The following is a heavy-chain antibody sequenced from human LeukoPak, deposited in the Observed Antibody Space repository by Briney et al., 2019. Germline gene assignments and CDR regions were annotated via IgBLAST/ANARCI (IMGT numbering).Heavy chain of an antibody. CDR1: GGSFSSYY. J-gene: IGHJ4*02. D-gene: IGHD6-19*01. CDR3: AREYSSTPGPPFDY. CDR2: IYSSGST. Sequence: PSETLSLTCTVSGGSFSSYYWTWIRQPAGKGLEWIGRIYSSGSTNYNPSLRSRVTIAVDKSKNQFSLNLTSVTAADTGVYHCAREYSSTPGPPFDYGGQETLATAPS. V-gene: IGHV4-4*07.